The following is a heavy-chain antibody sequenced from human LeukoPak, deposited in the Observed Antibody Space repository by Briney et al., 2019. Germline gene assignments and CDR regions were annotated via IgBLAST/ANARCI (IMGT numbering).Heavy chain of an antibody. J-gene: IGHJ4*02. Sequence: PGGSLRLSCAASGFIFSSYSMSWVRQAPGKGLEWLSYISSSNHAIYYADSVKGRFTISRDNAKNSLFLQMNSLRDEDTAVYYCAREGRSSGWYYFDYWGQGTLVTVSS. CDR1: GFIFSSYS. V-gene: IGHV3-48*02. CDR3: AREGRSSGWYYFDY. CDR2: ISSSNHAI. D-gene: IGHD6-19*01.